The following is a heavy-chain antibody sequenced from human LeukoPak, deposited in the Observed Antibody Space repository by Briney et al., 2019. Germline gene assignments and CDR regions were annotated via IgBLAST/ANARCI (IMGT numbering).Heavy chain of an antibody. Sequence: SETLSLTCAVYGGSFSGYYWSWIRQPPGKGRDWSGEINHSGSTNYNPSLKSRVTISVDTSKNQFSLKLSSVTAADTAVYYCARTAAGLAIGDYYYGMDVGGKGPTVTVSS. V-gene: IGHV4-34*01. CDR3: ARTAAGLAIGDYYYGMDV. CDR2: INHSGST. J-gene: IGHJ6*04. D-gene: IGHD6-13*01. CDR1: GGSFSGYY.